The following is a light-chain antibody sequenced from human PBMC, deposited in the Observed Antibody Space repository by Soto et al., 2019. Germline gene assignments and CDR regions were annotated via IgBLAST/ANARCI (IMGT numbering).Light chain of an antibody. V-gene: IGKV3-20*01. CDR3: QQYDKSAYT. CDR1: QSVGNNY. Sequence: IVVTQSAGTLFLSLGDRATLSCRSSQSVGNNYLAWYQQKPGQAPRLHSYGVSSRAPGITARFSGRGSVTDFTLSINRLEREDFAVDSIQQYDKSAYTIARSTKV. J-gene: IGKJ2*01. CDR2: GVS.